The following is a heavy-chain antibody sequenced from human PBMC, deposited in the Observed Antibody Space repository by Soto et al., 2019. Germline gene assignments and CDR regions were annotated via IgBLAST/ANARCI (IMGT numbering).Heavy chain of an antibody. CDR1: GFTFDTYG. Sequence: SLRLSCVASGFTFDTYGIHWVRQAPGKGLQWVALISYEGSNTYYADSVRGRFTISRDNSKNTLYLQMNTLRPEGTGVYYCARVTPGNNLYYFSGLDFWGQGTSVTAP. J-gene: IGHJ6*02. CDR2: ISYEGSNT. CDR3: ARVTPGNNLYYFSGLDF. V-gene: IGHV3-30-3*01. D-gene: IGHD1-1*01.